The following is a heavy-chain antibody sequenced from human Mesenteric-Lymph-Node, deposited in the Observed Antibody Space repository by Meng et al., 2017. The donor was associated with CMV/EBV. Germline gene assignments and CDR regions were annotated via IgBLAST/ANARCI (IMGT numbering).Heavy chain of an antibody. CDR1: GGTFSRNT. CDR3: VKNSDRLENWFDP. CDR2: IIPISGTT. V-gene: IGHV1-69*13. D-gene: IGHD1-26*01. Sequence: SVKVSCKPSGGTFSRNTMSWVRQAPGQGLEWMGVIIPISGTTNYAQKFQGRVTITADESTSTVYMALSSLRSDDTAVYYCVKNSDRLENWFDPWGQGTLVTVSS. J-gene: IGHJ5*02.